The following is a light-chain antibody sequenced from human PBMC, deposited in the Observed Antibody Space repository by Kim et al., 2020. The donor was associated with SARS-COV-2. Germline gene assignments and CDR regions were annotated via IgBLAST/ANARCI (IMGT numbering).Light chain of an antibody. J-gene: IGKJ2*01. CDR3: QQYDNHPYT. CDR2: DAS. Sequence: DIQMTQSPSSLSASVGDRVTITCQASQDISNYLNWYQQKPGKAPQLLIYDASNLETGVPSRFSGSGSGTDFTFTISSLQHEDIAAYYCQQYDNHPYTFGQGTKLEI. V-gene: IGKV1-33*01. CDR1: QDISNY.